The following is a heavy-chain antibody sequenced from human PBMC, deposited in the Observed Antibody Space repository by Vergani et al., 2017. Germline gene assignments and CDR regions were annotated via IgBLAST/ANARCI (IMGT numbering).Heavy chain of an antibody. CDR1: GCSISSSSYY. CDR3: AMHHPRRITMIVVVITWFEP. Sequence: QMQLQESGPGLVKPSETLSLPCTVSGCSISSSSYYWGWIRHTPGQGLEWIGSIYYIGSTYYNPSVKSRVTISVDTSKNQFPLKLSSVTAADTAVYYCAMHHPRRITMIVVVITWFEPWGQGTLVTVSS. J-gene: IGHJ5*02. V-gene: IGHV4-39*01. D-gene: IGHD3-22*01. CDR2: IYYIGST.